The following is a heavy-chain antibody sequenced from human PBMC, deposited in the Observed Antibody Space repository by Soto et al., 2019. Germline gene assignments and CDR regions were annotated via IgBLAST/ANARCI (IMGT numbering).Heavy chain of an antibody. J-gene: IGHJ6*02. V-gene: IGHV3-23*01. CDR2: ISGSGFIA. Sequence: GGSLRLSCEASGFTFSNYAMTWVRQGPGQGLEWVAAISGSGFIAYYADSVKGRFTISRDNSKNTLYLQMDSLTAEDTAIYYCARNFTQRGGMDVWGQGTTVTVSS. CDR3: ARNFTQRGGMDV. CDR1: GFTFSNYA. D-gene: IGHD6-25*01.